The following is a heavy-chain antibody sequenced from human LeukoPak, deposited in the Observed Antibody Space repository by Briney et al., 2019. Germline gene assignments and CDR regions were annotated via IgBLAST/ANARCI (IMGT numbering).Heavy chain of an antibody. D-gene: IGHD3-22*01. Sequence: SETLSLTCTVSGGSISSSSYYWGWIRQPPGKGLEWVGSIYYSGSTYYNPSLKGRVAISVDTSKNQFSLKLSSVTAADTAGYYGATLRSITVIVVVSPGLFDYWGQGTLVTVSS. CDR1: GGSISSSSYY. V-gene: IGHV4-39*01. CDR2: IYYSGST. CDR3: ATLRSITVIVVVSPGLFDY. J-gene: IGHJ4*02.